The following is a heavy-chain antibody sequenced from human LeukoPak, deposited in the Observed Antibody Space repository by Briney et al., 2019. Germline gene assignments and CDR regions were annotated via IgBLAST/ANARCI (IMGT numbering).Heavy chain of an antibody. J-gene: IGHJ6*03. CDR1: GFTSSSYW. CDR2: INGVGSGT. V-gene: IGHV3-74*01. Sequence: GGSLRLSCAGSGFTSSSYWMHWVRQAPGKGLVWVSRINGVGSGTSYADSVRGRFTISSDNAKNTLYLQMNSLRAEDTAMYYCARGYSGYDGTYYMDVWGKGTTVTVSS. CDR3: ARGYSGYDGTYYMDV. D-gene: IGHD5-12*01.